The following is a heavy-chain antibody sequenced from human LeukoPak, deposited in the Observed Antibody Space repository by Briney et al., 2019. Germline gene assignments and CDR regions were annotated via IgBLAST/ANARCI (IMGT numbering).Heavy chain of an antibody. J-gene: IGHJ4*02. CDR3: ASMVRGPLGFGY. CDR1: GVTFSSYW. D-gene: IGHD3-10*01. V-gene: IGHV3-7*01. Sequence: GGSLRLSCAASGVTFSSYWMSWVRQAPGKGLEWVANIKQDGSEKYYVDSVKGRFTISRDNAKNSLYLQMNSLRAEDTAVYYCASMVRGPLGFGYWGQGTLVTVSS. CDR2: IKQDGSEK.